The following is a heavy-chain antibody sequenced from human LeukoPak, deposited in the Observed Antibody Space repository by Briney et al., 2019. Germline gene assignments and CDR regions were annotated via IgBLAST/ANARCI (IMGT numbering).Heavy chain of an antibody. V-gene: IGHV3-48*01. CDR1: GFTFSSYS. J-gene: IGHJ4*02. CDR3: ARAGRGGDGYKAFDY. Sequence: GGSLRLSRAASGFTFSSYSMNWVRQAPGKGLEWVSYISSSSSTIYYADSVKGRFTISRDNAKNSLYLQMNSLRAEDTAVYYCARAGRGGDGYKAFDYWGQGTLVTVSS. D-gene: IGHD5-24*01. CDR2: ISSSSSTI.